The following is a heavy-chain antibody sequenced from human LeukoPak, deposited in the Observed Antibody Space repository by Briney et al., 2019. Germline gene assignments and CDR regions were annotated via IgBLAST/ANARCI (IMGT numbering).Heavy chain of an antibody. J-gene: IGHJ4*02. CDR1: GGSISSYY. D-gene: IGHD5-18*01. V-gene: IGHV4-59*01. CDR3: ARAGYSYGTGYYFDY. Sequence: SETLSLACTVSGGSISSYYWSWIRLPPWKGLEWIGYIYYTGATYYNPSLKSRVTISLDTSKNQFSLKLSSVTAADAAVYYCARAGYSYGTGYYFDYWGQGALVTVSS. CDR2: IYYTGAT.